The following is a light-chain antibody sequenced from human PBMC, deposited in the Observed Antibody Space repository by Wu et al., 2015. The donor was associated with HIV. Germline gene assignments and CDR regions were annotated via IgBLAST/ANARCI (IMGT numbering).Light chain of an antibody. CDR3: QQRRYWPLYT. V-gene: IGKV3-11*01. Sequence: EIVLTQFPATLSLSPGERATLSYRASQSVASFLAWYQQKPGQAPRLPIYDASNRATGIPARFSGSGSGTDFTLTISSLEPEDFAVYYCQQRRYWPLYTFGQGTKLEIK. CDR1: QSVASF. CDR2: DAS. J-gene: IGKJ2*01.